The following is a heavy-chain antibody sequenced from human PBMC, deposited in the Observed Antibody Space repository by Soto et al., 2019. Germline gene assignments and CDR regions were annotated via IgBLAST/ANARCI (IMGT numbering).Heavy chain of an antibody. CDR1: GGSISNSDY. Sequence: PSETLSLTCSVSGGSISNSDYWGWIRQPPGKGLEWIGSIFSNGNTYYNPSLKSRVTVSVDTSKNQFSLKLSSVTATDTAVYYCARHVIASVPEYFRHWGQGTLVTVSS. J-gene: IGHJ1*01. CDR3: ARHVIASVPEYFRH. D-gene: IGHD3-16*02. V-gene: IGHV4-39*01. CDR2: IFSNGNT.